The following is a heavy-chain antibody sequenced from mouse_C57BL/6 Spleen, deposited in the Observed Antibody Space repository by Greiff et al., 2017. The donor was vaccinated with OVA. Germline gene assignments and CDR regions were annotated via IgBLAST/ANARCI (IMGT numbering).Heavy chain of an antibody. CDR3: AREQLRVHYFDY. CDR1: GYTFTSYW. D-gene: IGHD3-2*02. CDR2: IYPGSGST. V-gene: IGHV1-55*01. Sequence: QVQLQQPGAELVKPGASVKLSCKASGYTFTSYWITWVKQRPGQGLEWIGNIYPGSGSTNYNQKFKSKATLTVDKSSSTAYMQLRRLTSEDSAVDDCAREQLRVHYFDYWGQGTPLTVSS. J-gene: IGHJ2*01.